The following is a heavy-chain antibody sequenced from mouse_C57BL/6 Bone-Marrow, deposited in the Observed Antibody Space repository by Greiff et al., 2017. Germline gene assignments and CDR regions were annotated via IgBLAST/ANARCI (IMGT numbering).Heavy chain of an antibody. CDR3: AKNSDYSIYDGDD. J-gene: IGHJ2*01. CDR1: GFSLTSYG. Sequence: VTLMESGPGLVQPSQSLSITSTVSGFSLTSYGVHWVRQSPGKGLEWLGVIWRGGSTDYNAAFMSRLSITKDNSKSQVFFKMNRLQADDTAIYYCAKNSDYSIYDGDDWGQGTTLTVSS. CDR2: IWRGGST. V-gene: IGHV2-5*01. D-gene: IGHD2-5*01.